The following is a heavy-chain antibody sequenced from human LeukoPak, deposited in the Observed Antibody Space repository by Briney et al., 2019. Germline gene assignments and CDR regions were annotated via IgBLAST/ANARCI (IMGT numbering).Heavy chain of an antibody. Sequence: PGGSLRLSCAASGFTFSSYAMSWVRQAPGKGLGWVSAISGSGGSTYYADSVKGRFTISRDNSKNTLYLQMNSLRAEDTAVYYCAKDWGVGGGYRLWGPYYYYYGMDVWGQGTTVTVSS. CDR1: GFTFSSYA. CDR2: ISGSGGST. D-gene: IGHD5-18*01. V-gene: IGHV3-23*01. J-gene: IGHJ6*02. CDR3: AKDWGVGGGYRLWGPYYYYYGMDV.